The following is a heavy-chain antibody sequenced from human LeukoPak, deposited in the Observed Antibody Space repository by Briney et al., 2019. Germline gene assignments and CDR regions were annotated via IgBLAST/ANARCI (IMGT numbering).Heavy chain of an antibody. CDR1: GFPFSFFE. V-gene: IGHV3-48*03. D-gene: IGHD6-19*01. CDR3: ALLAVASDFDY. CDR2: IASSGRTR. Sequence: GGSLRLSCAVSGFPFSFFEINWARQAPGKGLEWVSNIASSGRTRYYADSVKGRFSISRDNAKNSLYLQMNTLRVEDTGVYYCALLAVASDFDYWGQGALVTVSS. J-gene: IGHJ4*02.